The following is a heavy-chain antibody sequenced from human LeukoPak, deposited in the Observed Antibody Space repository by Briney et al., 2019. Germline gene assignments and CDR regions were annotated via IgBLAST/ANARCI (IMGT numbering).Heavy chain of an antibody. Sequence: GGSLRLSCAASGFTFDDYAMHWVRQAPGKGPEWVANIKQDGSVEHYLDSVKGRFTISRDNAKNSLILQMNSLRAEDTAVYYCARWAGFIDFWGQGTQVTVSS. CDR3: ARWAGFIDF. J-gene: IGHJ4*02. V-gene: IGHV3-7*01. D-gene: IGHD3-3*01. CDR2: IKQDGSVE. CDR1: GFTFDDYA.